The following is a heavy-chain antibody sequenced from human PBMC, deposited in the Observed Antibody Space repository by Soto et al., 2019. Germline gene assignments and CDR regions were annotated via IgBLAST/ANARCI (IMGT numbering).Heavy chain of an antibody. CDR2: IYYSGST. CDR1: GGSISSSSYY. V-gene: IGHV4-39*01. Sequence: SQTLSLTCTVSGGSISSSSYYWGWIRQPPGKGLEWIGSIYYSGSTYYNPSLKSRVTISVDTSKNQFSLKLSSVTAADTAVYYCARHSSGWYYDYYYMDVWGKGTTVTVSS. D-gene: IGHD6-19*01. J-gene: IGHJ6*03. CDR3: ARHSSGWYYDYYYMDV.